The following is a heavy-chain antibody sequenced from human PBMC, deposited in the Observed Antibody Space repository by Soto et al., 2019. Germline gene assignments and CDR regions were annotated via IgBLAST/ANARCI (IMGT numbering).Heavy chain of an antibody. J-gene: IGHJ4*02. Sequence: SETLSLTCTVSGGSISSGDYYWSWIRQPPGKGLEWIGYIYYSGSTNYNPSLKSRVTISVDTSKNQFSLKLSSVTAADTAVYYCARVPRDCSNGVCYRALDYWGQGILVTVSS. V-gene: IGHV4-61*08. D-gene: IGHD2-8*01. CDR3: ARVPRDCSNGVCYRALDY. CDR1: GGSISSGDYY. CDR2: IYYSGST.